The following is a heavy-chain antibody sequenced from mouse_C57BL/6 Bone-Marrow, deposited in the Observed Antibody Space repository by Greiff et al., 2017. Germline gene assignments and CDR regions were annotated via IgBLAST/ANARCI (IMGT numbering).Heavy chain of an antibody. Sequence: QVQLQQSGPELVKPGASVKISCKASGYTFTDYYINWVKQRPGQGLEWIGWIFPGSGSTYYNEKFKGKATLTVDKSSSTAYMLLSSLTSADSAVYFCARWEGFITTVVAPYYYAMDYWGQGTSVTVSS. CDR3: ARWEGFITTVVAPYYYAMDY. J-gene: IGHJ4*01. CDR1: GYTFTDYY. D-gene: IGHD1-1*01. V-gene: IGHV1-75*01. CDR2: IFPGSGST.